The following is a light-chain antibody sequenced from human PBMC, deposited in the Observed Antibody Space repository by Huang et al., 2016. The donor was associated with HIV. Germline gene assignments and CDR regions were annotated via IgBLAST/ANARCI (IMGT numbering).Light chain of an antibody. CDR1: QTIKTY. V-gene: IGKV3-11*01. CDR3: QQRSNLLT. Sequence: EIVLTQSPATLSLSPGERATLPCKASQTIKTYLGWYQHKPGRAPRLLIYDASNRAPGIPARFSGSGSGTDFTLTVSGLEPEDSAVYYCQQRSNLLTFGGGTKVEIK. CDR2: DAS. J-gene: IGKJ4*01.